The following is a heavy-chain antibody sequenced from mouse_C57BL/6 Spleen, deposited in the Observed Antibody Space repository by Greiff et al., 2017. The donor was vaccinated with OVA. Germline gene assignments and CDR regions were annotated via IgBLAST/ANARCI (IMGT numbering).Heavy chain of an antibody. CDR2: IDPSDSYT. CDR3: ARGGTDAMDY. CDR1: GYTFTSYW. Sequence: QVQLQQPGAELVKPGASVKLSCKASGYTFTSYWMQWVKQRPEQGLEWIGEIDPSDSYTNYNQKFKGKATLTVDTSSSTAYMQLSSLTSEDSAVYYCARGGTDAMDYWGQGTSVTVSS. V-gene: IGHV1-50*01. J-gene: IGHJ4*01. D-gene: IGHD3-3*01.